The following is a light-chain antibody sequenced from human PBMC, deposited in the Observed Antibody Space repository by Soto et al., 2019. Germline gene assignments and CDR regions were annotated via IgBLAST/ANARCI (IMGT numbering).Light chain of an antibody. J-gene: IGKJ2*01. CDR1: QDINIW. CDR3: QQYSSDSNT. V-gene: IGKV1-5*03. CDR2: KAS. Sequence: DIPMTQSPSTLSASVGDRVTITCRASQDINIWLAWYQQKPGKAPKLLIYKASTLERGVPSRFIGSGSGTDFTLAIISLQPDDFATYYCQQYSSDSNTFGQGTRLDIK.